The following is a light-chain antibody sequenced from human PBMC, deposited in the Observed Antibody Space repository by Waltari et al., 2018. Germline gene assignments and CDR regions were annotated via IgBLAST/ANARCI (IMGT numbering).Light chain of an antibody. J-gene: IGKJ4*01. Sequence: IQLTQSPSSLSASVGDRVTITCRASQGIRSYLGCYQQKPEKAPQHLIYAASTLQSGVPSRFSGSGSGTDFTLTISSLQPEDFATYYCQQVNNYPLTFGGGTKVEIK. CDR1: QGIRSY. CDR2: AAS. CDR3: QQVNNYPLT. V-gene: IGKV1-9*01.